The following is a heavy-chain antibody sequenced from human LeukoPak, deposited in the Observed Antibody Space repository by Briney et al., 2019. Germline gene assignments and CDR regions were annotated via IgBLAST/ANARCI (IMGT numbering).Heavy chain of an antibody. J-gene: IGHJ3*02. CDR3: ARVGDSSGWYQGDDAFDI. CDR2: INHSGTT. V-gene: IGHV4-34*01. D-gene: IGHD6-19*01. Sequence: PSETLSLTCAVYGGSFSGYYWSWIRQPPGKGLEWIGEINHSGTTNYNPSLKSRVTISVDTSKNQFSLKLSSVTAADTAVYYCARVGDSSGWYQGDDAFDIWGQGTMVTVSS. CDR1: GGSFSGYY.